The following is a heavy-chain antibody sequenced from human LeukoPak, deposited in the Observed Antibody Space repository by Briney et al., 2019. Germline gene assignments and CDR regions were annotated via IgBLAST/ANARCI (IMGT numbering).Heavy chain of an antibody. CDR2: ISGSGGST. J-gene: IGHJ3*02. CDR3: AKAPPPYCSGGSCFDAFDI. D-gene: IGHD2-15*01. Sequence: GGSLRLSCAASGFTFSSYAMSWVRQAPGKGLEWVSAISGSGGSTYYADSVKGRFTISRDNSKNTLYLQMNSLKAEDTAVYYCAKAPPPYCSGGSCFDAFDIWGQGTLVTVSS. CDR1: GFTFSSYA. V-gene: IGHV3-23*01.